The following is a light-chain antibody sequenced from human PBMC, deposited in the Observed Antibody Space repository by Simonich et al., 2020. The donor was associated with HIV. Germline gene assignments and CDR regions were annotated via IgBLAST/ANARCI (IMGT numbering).Light chain of an antibody. CDR2: AAS. Sequence: IQMTKSPSSLSASVGDRVTITCRASQSLSSNLNWYQQKPGKAPKHLINAASSWQGGVPSRFSGSGSATAVTPTISSMQPEDFATYYCQQSFTTPRTFGRGTRVEIK. V-gene: IGKV1-39*01. CDR3: QQSFTTPRT. CDR1: QSLSSN. J-gene: IGKJ4*01.